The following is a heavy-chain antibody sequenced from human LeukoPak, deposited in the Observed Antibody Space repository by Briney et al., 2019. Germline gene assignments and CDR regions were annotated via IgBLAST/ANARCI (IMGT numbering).Heavy chain of an antibody. CDR1: GYTFTGYY. CDR3: ASLLGYSYGYGDY. Sequence: SVKVSCKASGYTFTGYYMHWVRQAPGQGLEWMGGIIPIFGTANYAQKFQGRVTITADESTSTAYMELSSLRSEDTAVYYCASLLGYSYGYGDYWGQGTLVTVSS. CDR2: IIPIFGTA. J-gene: IGHJ4*02. D-gene: IGHD5-18*01. V-gene: IGHV1-69*13.